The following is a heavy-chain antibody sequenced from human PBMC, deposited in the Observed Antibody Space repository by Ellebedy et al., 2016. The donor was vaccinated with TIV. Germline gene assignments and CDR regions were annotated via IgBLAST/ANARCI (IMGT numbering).Heavy chain of an antibody. V-gene: IGHV1-18*01. CDR2: ISAYNGNT. CDR1: GYTFTSYG. D-gene: IGHD6-19*01. J-gene: IGHJ4*02. CDR3: ARDGVAWTVAGTGRFDY. Sequence: ASVKVSXXASGYTFTSYGISWVRQAPGQGLEWMGWISAYNGNTNYAQKLQGRVTMTTDTSTSTAYMELRSLRSDDTAVYYCARDGVAWTVAGTGRFDYWGQGTLVTVSS.